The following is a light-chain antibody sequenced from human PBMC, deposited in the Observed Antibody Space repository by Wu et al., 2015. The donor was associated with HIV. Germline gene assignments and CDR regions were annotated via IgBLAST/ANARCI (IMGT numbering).Light chain of an antibody. Sequence: EIVLTQSPGTLSLSPGERATLSCRASQSVSRDTLAWYQQKPGQSPRLPIFRASIRAAGIPDRFSGSGSGTDFTLTISRLEPEDFVGYYCQQYGNSPITFGQGTRLEIK. V-gene: IGKV3-20*01. CDR2: RAS. CDR3: QQYGNSPIT. J-gene: IGKJ5*01. CDR1: QSVSRDT.